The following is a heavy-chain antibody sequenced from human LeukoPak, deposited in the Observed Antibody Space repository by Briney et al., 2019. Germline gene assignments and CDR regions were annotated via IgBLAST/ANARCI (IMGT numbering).Heavy chain of an antibody. CDR3: ARGPAGCSSTSCYGGNWFDP. V-gene: IGHV1-18*01. D-gene: IGHD2-2*01. CDR2: ISAYNGNT. J-gene: IGHJ5*02. CDR1: GYTFTSYG. Sequence: ASVKVSCKASGYTFTSYGISWVRQAPGQGLEWMGWISAYNGNTNYAQKLQGRVTMTTDTSTSTAYMELRSLRSDDTAVYYCARGPAGCSSTSCYGGNWFDPWGQGTLVTVSS.